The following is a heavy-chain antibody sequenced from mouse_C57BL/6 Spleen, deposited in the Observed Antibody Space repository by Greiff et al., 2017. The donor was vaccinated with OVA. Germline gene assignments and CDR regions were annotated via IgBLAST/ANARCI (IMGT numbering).Heavy chain of an antibody. CDR2: IYTSDSDT. V-gene: IGHV1-74*01. Sequence: VQLQQPGAELVKPGASVKVSCKASGYTFTSYWMHWVKQRPGQGLEWIGRIYTSDSDTNYNKKFKGKATSTVDKSSSTAYMQHSSLTSEDSAVYYCAIEGDSNYDYWGQGTLVTVSA. CDR3: AIEGDSNYDY. D-gene: IGHD2-5*01. CDR1: GYTFTSYW. J-gene: IGHJ3*01.